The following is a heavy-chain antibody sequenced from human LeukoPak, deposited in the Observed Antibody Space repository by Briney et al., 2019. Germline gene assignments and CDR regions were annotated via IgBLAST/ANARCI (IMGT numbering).Heavy chain of an antibody. V-gene: IGHV3-23*01. D-gene: IGHD1/OR15-1a*01. CDR3: AKDNGGSDWNNPDDY. CDR2: TSGSGGST. CDR1: GFTFSSYA. Sequence: GGSLRLSCAASGFTFSSYAMSWVRQAPGKGLEWVSATSGSGGSTYYADSVKGRFTISRDNSKNTLYLQMNSLRAEDTAVYYCAKDNGGSDWNNPDDYWGQGTLVTVSS. J-gene: IGHJ4*02.